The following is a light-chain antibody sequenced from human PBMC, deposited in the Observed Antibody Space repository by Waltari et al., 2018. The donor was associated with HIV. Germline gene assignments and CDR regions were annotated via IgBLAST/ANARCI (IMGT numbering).Light chain of an antibody. CDR2: LAS. CDR3: MQALQNPLT. V-gene: IGKV2-28*01. Sequence: EIVMTQSPLSLPVTPGESASITCRSSQSLHDNNGYNYLDLYVQKPGQSPPLLIYLASNRASGVPEKFSASGLGTDFTLTISRVEAEDVGVYYCMQALQNPLTFGGGTKVEI. CDR1: QSLHDNNGYNY. J-gene: IGKJ4*01.